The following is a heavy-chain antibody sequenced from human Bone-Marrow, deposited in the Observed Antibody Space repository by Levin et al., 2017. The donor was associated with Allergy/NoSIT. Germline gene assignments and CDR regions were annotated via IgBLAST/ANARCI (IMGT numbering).Heavy chain of an antibody. Sequence: GGSLRLSCKTSGYTFSEYAIHWIRQAPGQGLECMGWINGGDDYTKYSQKFQDRVTITKDTSASTVYMEVTSLRSEDTAVYYCARDWMSSGFDHWGQGTQVTVSS. D-gene: IGHD3-10*01. J-gene: IGHJ4*02. CDR3: ARDWMSSGFDH. V-gene: IGHV1-3*01. CDR1: GYTFSEYA. CDR2: INGGDDYT.